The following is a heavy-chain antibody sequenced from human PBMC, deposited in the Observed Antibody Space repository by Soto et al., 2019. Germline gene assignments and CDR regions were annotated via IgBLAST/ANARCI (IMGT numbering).Heavy chain of an antibody. Sequence: QVQLVESGGGVVQPGRSLRLSCAASGFTFSSYAMHWVRQAPGKGLEWVAVISYDGSNKYYEDSVKGRFTISRDNSKNTLYLQMISRRAEDTAVYYCATMYSSGEGLDYWGQGTLVPVSS. V-gene: IGHV3-30-3*01. CDR3: ATMYSSGEGLDY. CDR1: GFTFSSYA. CDR2: ISYDGSNK. D-gene: IGHD6-19*01. J-gene: IGHJ4*02.